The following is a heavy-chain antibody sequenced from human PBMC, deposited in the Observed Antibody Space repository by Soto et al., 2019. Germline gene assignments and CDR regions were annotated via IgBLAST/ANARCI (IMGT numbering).Heavy chain of an antibody. CDR1: GGSISGYY. J-gene: IGHJ3*02. CDR3: ARDPTVTTSRDAFDI. D-gene: IGHD4-17*01. Sequence: QVQLQESGPGLVKPSETLSLTCTVSGGSISGYYWSWIRQPPGKGLEWLGYIYYSGSTTYNPSLKVRVTMSVDTSKNLFSPNLSSVTAADTAVYYCARDPTVTTSRDAFDIWGQGTMVTVSS. V-gene: IGHV4-59*01. CDR2: IYYSGST.